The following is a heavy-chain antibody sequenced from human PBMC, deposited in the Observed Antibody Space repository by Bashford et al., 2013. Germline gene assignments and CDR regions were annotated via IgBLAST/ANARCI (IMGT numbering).Heavy chain of an antibody. CDR2: IYYSGST. CDR3: ARARGSSSWQREIYGMDV. J-gene: IGHJ6*02. V-gene: IGHV4-59*01. D-gene: IGHD6-13*01. CDR1: GGSISSYY. Sequence: SETLSLTCTVSGGSISSYYWSWIRQPPGKGLEWIGYIYYSGSTNYNPSLKSRVTISVDTSKNQFSLKLSSVTAADTAVYYCARARGSSSWQREIYGMDVWGQGTRVTVSS.